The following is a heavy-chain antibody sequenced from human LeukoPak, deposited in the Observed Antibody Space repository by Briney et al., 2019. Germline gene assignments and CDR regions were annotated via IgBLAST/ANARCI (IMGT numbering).Heavy chain of an antibody. D-gene: IGHD2-2*01. CDR2: IYTSGST. Sequence: SETLSLTCTVSGGSISSYYWSWIRQPAGKGLEWIGRIYTSGSTNYNPSLKSRVTMSVDTSKNQFSLKLSSVTAADTAVYYCARYIVVVPGAWCWFDPWGQGTLVTVSS. CDR3: ARYIVVVPGAWCWFDP. CDR1: GGSISSYY. V-gene: IGHV4-4*07. J-gene: IGHJ5*02.